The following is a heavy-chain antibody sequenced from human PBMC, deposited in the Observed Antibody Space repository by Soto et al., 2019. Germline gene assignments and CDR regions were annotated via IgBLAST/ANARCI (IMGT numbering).Heavy chain of an antibody. Sequence: ASVKVSCKASGYTFTSYGISWVRQAPGQGLEWMGWISAYNGNTNYAQKLQGRVTMTTDTSTSTAYMELRSLRSDDTAVYYCARKELTGGPYRYWYFDLWGRGTLVTVSS. CDR2: ISAYNGNT. CDR3: ARKELTGGPYRYWYFDL. V-gene: IGHV1-18*01. D-gene: IGHD7-27*01. CDR1: GYTFTSYG. J-gene: IGHJ2*01.